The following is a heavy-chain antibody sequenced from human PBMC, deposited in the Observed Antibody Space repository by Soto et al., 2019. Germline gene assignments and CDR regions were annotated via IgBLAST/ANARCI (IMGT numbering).Heavy chain of an antibody. V-gene: IGHV3-48*01. J-gene: IGHJ4*02. CDR1: GFTFSSYS. D-gene: IGHD5-12*01. CDR3: ARVGAPDRYSGYDPPIES. CDR2: ISSSSSTI. Sequence: GGSLRLSCAASGFTFSSYSMNWVRQAPGKGLEWVSYISSSSSTIYYADSVKGRFTTSRDNAKNSLYLQMNSLRSEDTAVYYCARVGAPDRYSGYDPPIESWGLGTLVTVSS.